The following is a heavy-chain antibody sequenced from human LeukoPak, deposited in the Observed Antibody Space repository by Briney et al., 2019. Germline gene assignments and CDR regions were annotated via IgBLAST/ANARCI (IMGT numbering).Heavy chain of an antibody. Sequence: GGSLRLSCAASGFTFSNYGMNWVRQGPWKGLEWVSAISGSGDNTYYADSVKGRFTISRDNSKNTLYLQMNSLRAEDTAVYYCAKERGKYHPFDYWGQGTLVTVSS. D-gene: IGHD2-2*01. V-gene: IGHV3-23*01. CDR2: ISGSGDNT. CDR1: GFTFSNYG. CDR3: AKERGKYHPFDY. J-gene: IGHJ4*02.